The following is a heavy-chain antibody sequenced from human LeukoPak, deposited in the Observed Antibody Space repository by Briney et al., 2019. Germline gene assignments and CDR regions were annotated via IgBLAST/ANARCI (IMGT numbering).Heavy chain of an antibody. Sequence: PGGSLRLSCAASGFTFSNYWMHWVRQAPGKGLVWVSRINSDGINTSYADSVKGRFTISRDNAKNTLNLQMNSLRAEDTAVYYCAKTSLSDPSGHYYYMDVWGKGTTVTVSS. CDR1: GFTFSNYW. CDR3: AKTSLSDPSGHYYYMDV. J-gene: IGHJ6*03. V-gene: IGHV3-74*01. CDR2: INSDGINT. D-gene: IGHD3-3*01.